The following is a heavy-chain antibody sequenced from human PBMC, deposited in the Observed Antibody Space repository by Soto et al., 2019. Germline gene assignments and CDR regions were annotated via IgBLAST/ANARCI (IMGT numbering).Heavy chain of an antibody. V-gene: IGHV4-34*01. CDR1: GGSFSGYY. Sequence: PSETLSLTCAVYGGSFSGYYWSWIRQPPGKGLEWIGEINHSGSTNYNPSLKSRVTISVDTSKNQFSMKLSSVTAADTAVYYCARRSTYYYASSGYYHNCSDPWGQGTLVTVS. CDR3: ARRSTYYYASSGYYHNCSDP. CDR2: INHSGST. J-gene: IGHJ5*02. D-gene: IGHD3-22*01.